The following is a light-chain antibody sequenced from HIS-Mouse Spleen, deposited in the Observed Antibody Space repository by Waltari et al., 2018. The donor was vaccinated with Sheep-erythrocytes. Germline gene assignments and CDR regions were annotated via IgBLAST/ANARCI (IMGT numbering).Light chain of an antibody. CDR2: ECS. CDR3: CSYAGSSTPWV. Sequence: QSALTQPASVSGSPGQSITISCTGTSSDVGSYNLVSWYQQHPGKAPKLMTYECSKRPSWVSNRFSGSKSGNTASLTISGLQAEDEADYYCCSYAGSSTPWVFGGGTKLTVL. CDR1: SSDVGSYNL. J-gene: IGLJ3*02. V-gene: IGLV2-23*01.